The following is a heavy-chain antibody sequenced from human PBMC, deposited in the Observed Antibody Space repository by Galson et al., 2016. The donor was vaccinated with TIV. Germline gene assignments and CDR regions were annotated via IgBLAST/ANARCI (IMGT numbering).Heavy chain of an antibody. CDR2: IRYDGSEK. D-gene: IGHD3-10*01. J-gene: IGHJ6*04. CDR3: AKDGDDNSFVHLFYYFLAA. CDR1: GFTFRNFG. Sequence: SLRLSCAASGFTFRNFGMHWVRQAPGKGLEWVASIRYDGSEKYFADSVKGRFTISRDNSKNTLYLQMNSLRPTDTAVFYCAKDGDDNSFVHLFYYFLAAWGKGTTVTVSS. V-gene: IGHV3-30*02.